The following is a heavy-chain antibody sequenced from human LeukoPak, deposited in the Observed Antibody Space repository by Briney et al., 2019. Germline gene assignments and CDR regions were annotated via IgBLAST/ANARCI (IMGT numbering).Heavy chain of an antibody. V-gene: IGHV4-39*01. CDR1: GASISTSRDY. CDR2: IYYSGST. D-gene: IGHD4-11*01. J-gene: IGHJ6*03. Sequence: SETLSLTCTVSGASISTSRDYWGWIRQPPGKGLEWIGSIYYSGSTYYNPSLKSRVTISVDTSKNQFSLKLSSVTAADTAVYYCARHSKLQSTRTYYYYYMDVWGKGTTVTISS. CDR3: ARHSKLQSTRTYYYYYMDV.